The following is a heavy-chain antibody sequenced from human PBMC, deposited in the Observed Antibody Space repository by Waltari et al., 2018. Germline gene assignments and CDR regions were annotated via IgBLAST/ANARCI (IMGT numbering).Heavy chain of an antibody. CDR2: SYHSGST. Sequence: QVQLQESGPGLVKPSETLSLTCAVSGYSISSGYYWGWMREPPGRGLEWIGSSYHSGSTYYNPSLKSRVTISVDTSKNQFSLKLSSVTAADTAVYYCARRPNYYGSGSYYYYFDYWGQGTLVTVSS. V-gene: IGHV4-38-2*01. CDR3: ARRPNYYGSGSYYYYFDY. D-gene: IGHD3-10*01. J-gene: IGHJ4*02. CDR1: GYSISSGYY.